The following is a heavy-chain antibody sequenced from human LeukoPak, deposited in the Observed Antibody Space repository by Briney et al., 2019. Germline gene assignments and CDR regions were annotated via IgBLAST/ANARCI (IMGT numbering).Heavy chain of an antibody. V-gene: IGHV3-30*19. CDR1: GFTFSSYG. J-gene: IGHJ4*02. CDR3: ARVMTGRDYFDY. Sequence: GGSLRLSCPASGFTFSSYGMHWVRQAPGKGLEWVAVISYDGSNKYYADSVKGRFTISRDNSKNTLYLQMNSLRAEDTAVYYCARVMTGRDYFDYWGQGTLVTVSS. CDR2: ISYDGSNK. D-gene: IGHD2-8*01.